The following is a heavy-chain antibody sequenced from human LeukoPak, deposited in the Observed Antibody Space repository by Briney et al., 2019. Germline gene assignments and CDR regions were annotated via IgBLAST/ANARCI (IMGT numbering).Heavy chain of an antibody. CDR3: AKGPILGTKRGAFDI. V-gene: IGHV3-30*18. J-gene: IGHJ3*02. Sequence: GTSLRLSCTASGFSFSSHGMHWVRQAPGKGLEWMAVTSYDGSDENYADSVKGRFTITRENSKDTLYLQMNCLGSEDTAVYYCAKGPILGTKRGAFDIWGQGTMVIVSS. D-gene: IGHD1-26*01. CDR2: TSYDGSDE. CDR1: GFSFSSHG.